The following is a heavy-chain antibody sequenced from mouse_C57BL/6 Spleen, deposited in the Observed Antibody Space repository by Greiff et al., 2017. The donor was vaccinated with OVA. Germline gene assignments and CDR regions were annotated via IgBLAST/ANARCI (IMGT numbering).Heavy chain of an antibody. Sequence: VKLQESGAELARPGASVKMSCKASGYTFTSYTMHWVKQRPGQGLEWIGYINPSSGYTKYNQKFKDKATLTADKSSSTAYMQLSSLTSEDSAVYYCARWGPYYYGSSYYAMDYWGQGTSVTVSS. V-gene: IGHV1-4*01. CDR3: ARWGPYYYGSSYYAMDY. CDR1: GYTFTSYT. J-gene: IGHJ4*01. D-gene: IGHD1-1*01. CDR2: INPSSGYT.